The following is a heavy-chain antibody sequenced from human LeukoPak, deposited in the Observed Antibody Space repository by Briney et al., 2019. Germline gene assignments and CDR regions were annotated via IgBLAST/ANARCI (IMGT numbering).Heavy chain of an antibody. D-gene: IGHD3-22*01. CDR1: GFTFSSYA. V-gene: IGHV3-30-3*01. J-gene: IGHJ4*02. Sequence: PGGSLRLSCAASGFTFSSYAMHWVRQAPGKGLEWVSVISYDGSNKYYADSVKGRFTISRDNSKNTLYLQMNSLRAEDTAVYYCARDLNDSSGSHHWGQGTLVTVSS. CDR3: ARDLNDSSGSHH. CDR2: ISYDGSNK.